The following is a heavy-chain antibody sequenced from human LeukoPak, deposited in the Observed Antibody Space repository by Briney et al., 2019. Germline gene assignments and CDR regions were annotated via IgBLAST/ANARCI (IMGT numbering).Heavy chain of an antibody. V-gene: IGHV1-18*01. CDR2: ISAYNGDT. CDR3: ARDSGSIAVAGTDY. D-gene: IGHD6-19*01. J-gene: IGHJ4*02. CDR1: GYTFTNYG. Sequence: GASVKVSCKASGYTFTNYGLSWVRQAPGQGLEWMGWISAYNGDTYSSEKLQGRVTMTTDTSTSTAYMELSRLRSDDTAVYYCARDSGSIAVAGTDYWGQGTLVTVSS.